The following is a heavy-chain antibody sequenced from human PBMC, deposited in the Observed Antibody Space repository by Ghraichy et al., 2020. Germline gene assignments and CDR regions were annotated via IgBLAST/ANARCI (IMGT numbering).Heavy chain of an antibody. J-gene: IGHJ3*02. CDR2: IKQGGGET. CDR1: GFTFSSHY. CDR3: ARESVLTGLGDDAADI. D-gene: IGHD3-9*01. Sequence: GESLNISCAASGFTFSSHYMTWVRQAPGKGLEWVANIKQGGGETFYVDSVRGRFTISRDNDKNTLYLQMNSLRADDTAVYYCARESVLTGLGDDAADIWGQGTMVTVSS. V-gene: IGHV3-7*03.